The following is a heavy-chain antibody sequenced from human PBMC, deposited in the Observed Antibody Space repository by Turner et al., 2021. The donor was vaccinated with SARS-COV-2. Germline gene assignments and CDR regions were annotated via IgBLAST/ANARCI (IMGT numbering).Heavy chain of an antibody. CDR2: VIPKYGTA. J-gene: IGHJ5*02. V-gene: IGHV1-69*14. CDR1: GATFSSSA. Sequence: QVQLVQSGAEVKKPGSSVQVSCRAAGATFSSSAICWVRQAPGHGLEWMAKVIPKYGTATFAERFRGRLTLTADMSTTTAYMELNTLTSDDTAVYYCARVPDFYGDYGGDNWFDPWGQGTQVTVSS. D-gene: IGHD4-17*01. CDR3: ARVPDFYGDYGGDNWFDP.